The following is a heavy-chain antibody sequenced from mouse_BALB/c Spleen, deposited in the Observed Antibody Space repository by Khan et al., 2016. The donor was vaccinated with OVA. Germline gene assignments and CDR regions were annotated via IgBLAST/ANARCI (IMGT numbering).Heavy chain of an antibody. V-gene: IGHV3-2*02. CDR2: ISYSGST. Sequence: EVQLQESGPGLVKPSQSLSLTCTVTGYSITSDYAWNWIRQPPGNKLEWMGYISYSGSTNYNPALKSRISITRDTSKHQFFLQLNSVTTEDTATYYCARDSSRYNYAMDYWGQGTSVTVSS. J-gene: IGHJ4*01. CDR1: GYSITSDYA. CDR3: ARDSSRYNYAMDY. D-gene: IGHD2-12*01.